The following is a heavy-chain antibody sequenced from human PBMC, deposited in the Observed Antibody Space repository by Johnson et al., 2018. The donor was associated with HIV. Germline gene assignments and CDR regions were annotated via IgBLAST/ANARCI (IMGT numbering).Heavy chain of an antibody. Sequence: QVQLVESGGGVVQPGGSLRLSCAASGFSFSSYALHWVRQAPGKGLEWVAFIRYDGSNKYYADSVKGRFTISRDNSKNTLYLQMNSLRAEDTAVYYCAKDRTAMVLFDIWGQGTMVTVSS. D-gene: IGHD5-18*01. V-gene: IGHV3-30*02. CDR1: GFSFSSYA. CDR2: IRYDGSNK. J-gene: IGHJ3*02. CDR3: AKDRTAMVLFDI.